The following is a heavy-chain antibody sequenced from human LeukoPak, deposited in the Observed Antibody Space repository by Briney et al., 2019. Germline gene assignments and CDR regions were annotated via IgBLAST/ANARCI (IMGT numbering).Heavy chain of an antibody. V-gene: IGHV3-11*01. CDR2: ISSSGSTI. CDR3: AKRSGGSCCPPSSFDY. D-gene: IGHD2-15*01. Sequence: GGSLRLSCAASGFTFSDYYMSWIRQAPGKGLEWVSYISSSGSTIYYADSVKGRFTISRDNAKNSLYLQMNSLRAEDTAVYYCAKRSGGSCCPPSSFDYWGQGTLVAVSS. J-gene: IGHJ4*02. CDR1: GFTFSDYY.